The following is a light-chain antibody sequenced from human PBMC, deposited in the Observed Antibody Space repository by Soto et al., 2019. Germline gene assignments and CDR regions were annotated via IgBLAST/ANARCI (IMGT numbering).Light chain of an antibody. V-gene: IGLV2-14*01. CDR2: DVS. Sequence: QSALTQPASVSGFPGQSITISCTGTSSDVGGYDYVSWYQQHPGKAPKLMIYDVSNRPSGVSNRFSGSKSGNTASLTISGLQAEDEADYHCSSYTSSSAPVVFGTGTKLTVL. CDR1: SSDVGGYDY. CDR3: SSYTSSSAPVV. J-gene: IGLJ1*01.